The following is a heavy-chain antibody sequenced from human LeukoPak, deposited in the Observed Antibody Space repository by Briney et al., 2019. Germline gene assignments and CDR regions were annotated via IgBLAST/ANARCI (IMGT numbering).Heavy chain of an antibody. CDR1: EFTFSSYA. CDR3: ARDLNYYDSSGYY. V-gene: IGHV3-23*01. Sequence: PGGSLRLSCAASEFTFSSYAMSWVRQAPGKGLEWVSAISGSGGRTYYADSVKGRFTISRDNAKNSLYLQMNSLRAEDTAVYYCARDLNYYDSSGYYWGQGTLVTVSS. CDR2: ISGSGGRT. J-gene: IGHJ4*02. D-gene: IGHD3-22*01.